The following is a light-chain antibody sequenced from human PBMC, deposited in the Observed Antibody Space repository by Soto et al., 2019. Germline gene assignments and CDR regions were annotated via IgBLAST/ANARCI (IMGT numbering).Light chain of an antibody. J-gene: IGLJ2*01. CDR1: SSDVGGYNY. CDR3: SSYTSSSTLV. CDR2: DVR. Sequence: QSALTQPASVSGSPGQSITISCTGTSSDVGGYNYVSWYQQHQGKAPKLMIYDVRNRTSGVSNRCSGSKSGTTASLTISGLQAEDEADYYCSSYTSSSTLVFGGGTKVTVL. V-gene: IGLV2-14*01.